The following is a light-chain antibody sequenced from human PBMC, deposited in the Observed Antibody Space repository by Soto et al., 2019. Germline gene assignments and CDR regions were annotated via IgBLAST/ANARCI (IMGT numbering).Light chain of an antibody. CDR2: DAS. V-gene: IGKV1-5*01. CDR3: QQYNSYSRT. J-gene: IGKJ1*01. CDR1: QSIVRW. Sequence: DIQMTQSPSTLSASVGDRVTITCRARQSIVRWLAWYQQKPGKAPKLLIYDASSLESGVPSRFSGSGSGTEFTLTISSLQPDDFATYYCQQYNSYSRTFGQLTKVEIK.